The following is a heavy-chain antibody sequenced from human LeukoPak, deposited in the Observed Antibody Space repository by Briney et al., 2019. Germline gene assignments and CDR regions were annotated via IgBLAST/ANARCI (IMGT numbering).Heavy chain of an antibody. CDR1: GFTVSNNY. J-gene: IGHJ4*02. CDR2: MYSNGAT. V-gene: IGHV3-53*01. Sequence: GSLRLSCAASGFTVSNNYLTWVRQVPGKGLEWVSYMYSNGATFYADSVKGRFTISRDNSKNTLYLQMNSLRVEDTAVYYCARGYSHHFDYWGQGTLVTVSS. D-gene: IGHD5-18*01. CDR3: ARGYSHHFDY.